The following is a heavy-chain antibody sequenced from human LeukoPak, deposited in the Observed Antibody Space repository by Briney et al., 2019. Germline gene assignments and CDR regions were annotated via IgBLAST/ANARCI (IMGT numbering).Heavy chain of an antibody. CDR3: ARSLFGELPDGMDV. CDR2: IYSGGST. V-gene: IGHV3-53*01. J-gene: IGHJ6*04. D-gene: IGHD3-10*02. CDR1: GFTVSSNY. Sequence: GGSLRLSCAASGFTVSSNYMSWVRQAPGKGLEWVSVIYSGGSTYYADSVKGRFTISRDNSKNTLYLQMNSLRAEDTAVYYCARSLFGELPDGMDVWGKGTTVTVSS.